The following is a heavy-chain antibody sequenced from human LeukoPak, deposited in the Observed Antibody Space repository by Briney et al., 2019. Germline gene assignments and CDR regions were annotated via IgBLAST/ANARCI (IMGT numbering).Heavy chain of an antibody. CDR1: DFLVISNY. CDR3: VRKSFGESVC. D-gene: IGHD3-10*01. V-gene: IGHV3-53*01. CDR2: LYSGGRS. J-gene: IGHJ4*02. Sequence: GGSLRLSCAPYDFLVISNYMSWVRQPPGKGLEWVSLLYSGGRSYLADSVKGRFSISRDDSNNAVYLQMNSLRPEDTAVYYCVRKSFGESVCWGQGSLVTVSS.